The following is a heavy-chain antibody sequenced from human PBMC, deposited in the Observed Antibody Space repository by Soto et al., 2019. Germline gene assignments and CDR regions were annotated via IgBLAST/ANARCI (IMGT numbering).Heavy chain of an antibody. D-gene: IGHD3-10*01. Sequence: SETLSLACTVSGGSISSYYWNWIRQPPGKGLEWIGYIYYSGATKYNPSLKSRVTISVDTSKNQFSLKLSSVTAADTAVYYCARDRRTLWFGELYPSNWFDPWGQGTLVTVS. J-gene: IGHJ5*02. V-gene: IGHV4-59*12. CDR3: ARDRRTLWFGELYPSNWFDP. CDR2: IYYSGAT. CDR1: GGSISSYY.